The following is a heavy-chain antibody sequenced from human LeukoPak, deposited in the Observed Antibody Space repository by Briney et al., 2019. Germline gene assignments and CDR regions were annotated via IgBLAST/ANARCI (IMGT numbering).Heavy chain of an antibody. V-gene: IGHV4-4*07. D-gene: IGHD5-12*01. J-gene: IGHJ5*02. CDR1: GGSIGSYY. CDR2: IYTSGST. Sequence: SETLSLTCTVSGGSIGSYYWSWIRQPAGKGLEWIGRIYTSGSTNYNPSLKSRVTMSVDTSKNQFSLKLSSVTAADTAVYYCARDDSGYEYNWFDPWGQGTLVTVSS. CDR3: ARDDSGYEYNWFDP.